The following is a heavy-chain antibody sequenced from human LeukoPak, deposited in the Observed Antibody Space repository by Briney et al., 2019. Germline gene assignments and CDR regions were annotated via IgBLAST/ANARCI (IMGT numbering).Heavy chain of an antibody. CDR1: GFTISSHG. D-gene: IGHD5-24*01. Sequence: GTSLRLSCAVSGFTISSHGMHWVRQAPGKGLEWVAVIWYDGSNKYYADSVKGRFTISRDNSKNTLYLQMNSLRAEDTAVYYCARERDGYVDYWGQGTLVTVSS. CDR2: IWYDGSNK. V-gene: IGHV3-33*08. CDR3: ARERDGYVDY. J-gene: IGHJ4*02.